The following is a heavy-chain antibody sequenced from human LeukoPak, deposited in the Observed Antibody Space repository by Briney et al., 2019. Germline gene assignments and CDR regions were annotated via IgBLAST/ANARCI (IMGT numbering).Heavy chain of an antibody. V-gene: IGHV4-30-4*01. Sequence: SQTLSLTCTVSGGLTSSGDYFWSWLRQSPGKGLEWIGQIYHSGTTLYSPSLKSRLSISIHTSKNQFSLRLSSVTAADTAVYYCASLSVWELATHPGGSFDYWGRGILVTVSS. CDR3: ASLSVWELATHPGGSFDY. CDR2: IYHSGTT. D-gene: IGHD5-24*01. J-gene: IGHJ4*02. CDR1: GGLTSSGDYF.